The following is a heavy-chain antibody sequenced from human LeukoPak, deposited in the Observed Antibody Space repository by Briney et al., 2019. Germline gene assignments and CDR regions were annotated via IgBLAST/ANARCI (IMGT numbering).Heavy chain of an antibody. V-gene: IGHV4-34*01. Sequence: PSETLSLTCAVYGGSFSGYYWSWIRQPPGKGLEWIGEINHSGSTNYDPSLKSRVTISVDTSKNQFSLKPSSVTAADTAVYYCARGFWYFDYWGQGTLVTVSS. CDR1: GGSFSGYY. J-gene: IGHJ4*02. CDR2: INHSGST. CDR3: ARGFWYFDY.